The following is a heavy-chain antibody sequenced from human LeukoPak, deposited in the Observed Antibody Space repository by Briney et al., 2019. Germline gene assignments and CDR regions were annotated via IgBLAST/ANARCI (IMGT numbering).Heavy chain of an antibody. CDR1: GFTFSSYA. CDR3: GKLVVGVFSQADY. CDR2: ISDTSRDR. D-gene: IGHD1-26*01. Sequence: GGSLRLSCAASGFTFSSYAMHWVRQAPGKGLEWVSSISDTSRDRYDADSVKGRFTISRDNSKNTLYLQMNSLRVEDTAVYYCGKLVVGVFSQADYWGQGTLVTVSS. J-gene: IGHJ4*02. V-gene: IGHV3-23*01.